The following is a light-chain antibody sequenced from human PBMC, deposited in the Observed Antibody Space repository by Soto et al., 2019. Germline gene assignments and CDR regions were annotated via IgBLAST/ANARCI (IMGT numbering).Light chain of an antibody. CDR3: AAWDYSLNGVV. CDR1: SSNIGSNS. Sequence: QSVLTQPPSASGTPGQRVTISCSGSSSNIGSNSVNWYQQLPGTAPKLLMYSSNQRPSGVPDRFSGSKSGTSASLAISWLQSEDEADYYCAAWDYSLNGVVFGGGTKVTVL. V-gene: IGLV1-44*01. J-gene: IGLJ2*01. CDR2: SSN.